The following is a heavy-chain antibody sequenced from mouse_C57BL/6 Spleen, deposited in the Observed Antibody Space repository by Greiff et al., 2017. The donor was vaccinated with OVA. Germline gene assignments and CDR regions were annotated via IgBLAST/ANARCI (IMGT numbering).Heavy chain of an antibody. Sequence: VQGVESGAELVRPGASVKLSCKASGYTFTDYYINWVKQRPGQGLEWIARIYPGSGNTYYNEKFKGKATLTAEKSSSTAYMQLSSLTSEDSAVYFCARSNWDHYYAMDYWGQGTSVTVSS. CDR3: ARSNWDHYYAMDY. CDR2: IYPGSGNT. CDR1: GYTFTDYY. V-gene: IGHV1-76*01. J-gene: IGHJ4*01. D-gene: IGHD4-1*01.